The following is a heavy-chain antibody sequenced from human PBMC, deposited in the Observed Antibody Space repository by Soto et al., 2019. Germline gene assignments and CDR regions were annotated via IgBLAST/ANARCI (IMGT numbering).Heavy chain of an antibody. CDR2: ISGSSSYI. J-gene: IGHJ4*02. V-gene: IGHV3-21*06. D-gene: IGHD3-10*01. CDR1: GFTFSSYS. CDR3: ARGGSFSYGSGNYYNGGILDN. Sequence: EVQLVESGGGLVKPGGSLRLSCAASGFTFSSYSMNWARQAPGKGLEWVSSISGSSSYIYYADSVKGRFTMSRDNAKNSLYLQMSSRRAEDLAVYYCARGGSFSYGSGNYYNGGILDNWGQGTLVTVSS.